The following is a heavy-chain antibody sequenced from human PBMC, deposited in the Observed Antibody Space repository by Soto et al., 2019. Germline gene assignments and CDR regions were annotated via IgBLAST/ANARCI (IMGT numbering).Heavy chain of an antibody. Sequence: QVQLQQWGAGQLKPSETLSLTCAVHGESFSGYGGPFSGYYWSWIRQTPGKGLEWIGEINHRGGPNYKPSLKSRVTISVDTSEHQFSLNLNSVTAADTSVYYCARGQRRGGSSGWSLWGQGTLVTVSS. CDR3: ARGQRRGGSSGWSL. CDR2: INHRGGP. D-gene: IGHD6-19*01. V-gene: IGHV4-34*02. CDR1: GESFSGYGGPFSGYY. J-gene: IGHJ4*02.